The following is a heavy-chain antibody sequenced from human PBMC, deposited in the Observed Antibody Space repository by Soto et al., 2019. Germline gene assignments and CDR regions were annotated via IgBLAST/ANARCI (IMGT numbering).Heavy chain of an antibody. CDR1: GFTFSSYA. Sequence: QVQLVESGGGVVQPGRSLRLSCAASGFTFSSYAMHWVRQAPGKGLEWVAVISYDGSNKYYADSGKGRFTISRDNSKNTLYLQMNSLRAEDTAVYFCCSTRLGYFDYWGQGTLVTVSS. D-gene: IGHD7-27*01. V-gene: IGHV3-30-3*01. J-gene: IGHJ4*02. CDR2: ISYDGSNK. CDR3: CSTRLGYFDY.